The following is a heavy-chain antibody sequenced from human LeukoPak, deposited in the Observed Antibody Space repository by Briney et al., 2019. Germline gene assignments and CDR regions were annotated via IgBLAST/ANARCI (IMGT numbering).Heavy chain of an antibody. D-gene: IGHD6-19*01. CDR2: ISGTSST. CDR1: GFTFSSYA. J-gene: IGHJ4*02. Sequence: GGSLRLSCAASGFTFSSYAMSWVRQAPGKGLEWVSTISGTSSTSYADAVKGRVTISRDNSKNTLYLQMNSLRAEDTAVYYCAKLKQWQPQRYFFEYWGQGALVTVAS. V-gene: IGHV3-23*01. CDR3: AKLKQWQPQRYFFEY.